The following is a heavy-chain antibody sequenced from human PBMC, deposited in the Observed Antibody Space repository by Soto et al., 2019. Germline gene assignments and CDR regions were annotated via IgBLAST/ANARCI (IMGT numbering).Heavy chain of an antibody. CDR2: INPKSGGT. CDR3: ARGDSTDCSNGVCSFFYNHDMDV. CDR1: GYSFTDYH. Sequence: GASVKVSYKASGYSFTDYHIHWVRQAPGQGLEWLGRINPKSGGTSTAQKFQGWVTMTTDTSISTASMELTRLTSDDTAIYYCARGDSTDCSNGVCSFFYNHDMDVWGQGXTVTVYS. D-gene: IGHD2-8*01. V-gene: IGHV1-2*04. J-gene: IGHJ6*02.